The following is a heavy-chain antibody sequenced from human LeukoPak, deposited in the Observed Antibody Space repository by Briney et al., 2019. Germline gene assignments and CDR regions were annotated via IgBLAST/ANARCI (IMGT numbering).Heavy chain of an antibody. J-gene: IGHJ4*02. CDR3: AKESSSGYYFDY. Sequence: GRSLRLSCAASGFTFDDYAMHWVRQAPGKGLEWVSGISWNSGSIGYEDSVKGRFTISRDNAKSSLYLQMNSLRAEDMALYYCAKESSSGYYFDYWGQGTLVTVSS. D-gene: IGHD6-19*01. CDR2: ISWNSGSI. CDR1: GFTFDDYA. V-gene: IGHV3-9*03.